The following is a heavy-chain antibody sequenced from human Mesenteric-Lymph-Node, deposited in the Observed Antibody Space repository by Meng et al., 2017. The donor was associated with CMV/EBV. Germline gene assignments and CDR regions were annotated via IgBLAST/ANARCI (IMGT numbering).Heavy chain of an antibody. CDR2: INHSGST. J-gene: IGHJ4*02. CDR1: GGSFCGYY. D-gene: IGHD4-23*01. CDR3: ARHQRWLKSEGGFNY. V-gene: IGHV4-34*01. Sequence: QRQTWCRGLLNPSDTSSLPCAVYGGSFCGYYWSWIRQPPGKGLEWIGEINHSGSTNYNPSLKSRVTISVDTSKNQFSLKLSSVTAADTAVYYCARHQRWLKSEGGFNYWGQGTLVTVFS.